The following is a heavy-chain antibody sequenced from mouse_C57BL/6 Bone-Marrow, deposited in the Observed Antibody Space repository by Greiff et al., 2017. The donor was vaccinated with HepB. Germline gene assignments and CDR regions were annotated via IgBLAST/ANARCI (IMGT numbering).Heavy chain of an antibody. D-gene: IGHD4-1*01. CDR1: GFTFSSYA. CDR2: ISDGGSYT. Sequence: EVKLVESGGGLVKPGGSLKLSCAASGFTFSSYAMSWVRQTPEKRLEWVATISDGGSYTYYPDNVKGRFTISRDNAKNNLYLQMSHLKSEDTAMYYCARDRTGAYWYFDVWGTGTTVTVSS. CDR3: ARDRTGAYWYFDV. J-gene: IGHJ1*03. V-gene: IGHV5-4*01.